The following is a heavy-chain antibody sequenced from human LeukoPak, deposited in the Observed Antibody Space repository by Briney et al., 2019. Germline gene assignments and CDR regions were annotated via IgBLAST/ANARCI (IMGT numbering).Heavy chain of an antibody. CDR3: AREWESDL. V-gene: IGHV3-30*04. D-gene: IGHD1-26*01. Sequence: GGSLRLSCAASGFTFSSHAMHWVRQAPGKGLEWVAVISYDGSNKKYADSVKGRFTISRDNSKNTLYLQMNSLRAEDTAVYYCAREWESDLWGQGTLVTVSS. CDR2: ISYDGSNK. CDR1: GFTFSSHA. J-gene: IGHJ5*02.